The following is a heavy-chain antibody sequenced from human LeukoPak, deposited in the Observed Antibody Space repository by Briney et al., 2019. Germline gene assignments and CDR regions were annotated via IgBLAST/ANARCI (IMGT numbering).Heavy chain of an antibody. J-gene: IGHJ4*02. Sequence: ASVKVSCKASGYTFTSYGISWVRQAPGQGLEWMGWINPNSGDTNYAQKFQGRVTMTSDTSISTAYMELSRLRSDDTALYYCTRGSYYDSSGYSGVRLFDYWGQGTPVTVPS. D-gene: IGHD3-22*01. CDR3: TRGSYYDSSGYSGVRLFDY. CDR2: INPNSGDT. CDR1: GYTFTSYG. V-gene: IGHV1-2*02.